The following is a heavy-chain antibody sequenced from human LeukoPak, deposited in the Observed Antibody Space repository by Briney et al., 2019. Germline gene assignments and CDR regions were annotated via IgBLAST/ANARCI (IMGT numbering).Heavy chain of an antibody. V-gene: IGHV4-61*08. CDR2: IYYSGST. CDR3: ARDDRSGYSTLGY. Sequence: SETLSLTCTVSGGSISSGGYYWSWIRQHPGKGLEWIGYIYYSGSTYYNPSLNSRVTISLDTSKNQFSLNLRSVTAADTAVYYCARDDRSGYSTLGYWGQGTLVTVSS. CDR1: GGSISSGGYY. D-gene: IGHD3-22*01. J-gene: IGHJ4*02.